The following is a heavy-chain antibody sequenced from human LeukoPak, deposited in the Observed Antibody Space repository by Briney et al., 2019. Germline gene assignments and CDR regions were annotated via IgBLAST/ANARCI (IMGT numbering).Heavy chain of an antibody. CDR3: ARPTFGVVSIFDY. D-gene: IGHD3-3*01. CDR2: IYHSGST. Sequence: SETLSLTCAVSGYSISSGYYWGWIRQPPGKGLEWFGSIYHSGSTYYNPPLKSRVTISVDTSKNQFSLKLSSVTAADTAVYYCARPTFGVVSIFDYWGQGTLVTVSS. CDR1: GYSISSGYY. V-gene: IGHV4-38-2*01. J-gene: IGHJ4*02.